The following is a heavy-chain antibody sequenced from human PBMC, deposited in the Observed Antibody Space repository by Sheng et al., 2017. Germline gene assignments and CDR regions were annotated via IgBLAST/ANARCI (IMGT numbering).Heavy chain of an antibody. CDR2: INPSGGNT. D-gene: IGHD5-18*01. J-gene: IGHJ4*02. Sequence: QVQLVQSGAEVKKPGASVKVSCKASGNIFSGYYMHWVRQAPGQGLEWMGIINPSGGNTGYAEQFQGRVTMTRDTSTSTVYMELSSLRSEDTAVYYCARGGYIYGSFDYWGQGTLVTV. CDR1: GNIFSGYY. V-gene: IGHV1-46*01. CDR3: ARGGYIYGSFDY.